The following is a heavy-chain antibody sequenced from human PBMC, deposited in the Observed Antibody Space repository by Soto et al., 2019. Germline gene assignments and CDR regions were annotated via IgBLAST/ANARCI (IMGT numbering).Heavy chain of an antibody. CDR1: GGTFSSYA. D-gene: IGHD2-15*01. CDR2: IIPIFGTA. V-gene: IGHV1-69*01. Sequence: QVQLVQSGAEVKKPGSSVKVSCKASGGTFSSYAISWVRQAPGQGLEWMGGIIPIFGTANYAQKFQGRVTITADESTSTAYMELRSLRSEDTAVYYCARGGLGGYCSGGSCYSDYWGQGTLVTVSS. J-gene: IGHJ4*02. CDR3: ARGGLGGYCSGGSCYSDY.